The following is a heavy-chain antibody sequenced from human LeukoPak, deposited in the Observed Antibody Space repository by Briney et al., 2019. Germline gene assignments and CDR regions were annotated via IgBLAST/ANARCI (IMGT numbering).Heavy chain of an antibody. J-gene: IGHJ6*02. CDR3: ARGRSNYYGMDV. CDR2: IYYNGNT. CDR1: GGSISSYY. Sequence: SETLSLTCTVSGGSISSYYWSWIRQPPGKGLEWIGYIYYNGNTNYSPSLKSRVTMSVDTSKNLFSLKVSSVTAADTAVYYCARGRSNYYGMDVWGQGTTVTVSS. D-gene: IGHD3-10*01. V-gene: IGHV4-59*01.